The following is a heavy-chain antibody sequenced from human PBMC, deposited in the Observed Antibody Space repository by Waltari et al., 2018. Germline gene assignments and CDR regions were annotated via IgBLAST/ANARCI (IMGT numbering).Heavy chain of an antibody. CDR3: ARDRSGYEYNWFDP. Sequence: EVQLLESGGGLVQPGGSLRLSCAASGFTFSSYAMSWVRQAPGKGLEWVSAISGSGGSTYYADSGKGRFTISRDNAKNSLYLQMNSLRAEDTAVYYCARDRSGYEYNWFDPWGQGTLVTVSS. CDR1: GFTFSSYA. J-gene: IGHJ5*02. D-gene: IGHD5-12*01. V-gene: IGHV3-23*01. CDR2: ISGSGGST.